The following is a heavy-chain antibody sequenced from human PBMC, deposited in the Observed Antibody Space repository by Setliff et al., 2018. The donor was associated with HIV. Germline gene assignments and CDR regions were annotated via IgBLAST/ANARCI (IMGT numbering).Heavy chain of an antibody. CDR1: GGSISSGGYY. D-gene: IGHD6-19*01. CDR2: IYYSGST. V-gene: IGHV4-61*08. Sequence: SETLSLTCTVSGGSISSGGYYWSWIRQHPGKGLEWIGYIYYSGSTNYNPSLKCRVTISVDTSKNQFSLKLSSVTAADTAVYYCAREDSSGRIDYWGQGTLVTVSS. CDR3: AREDSSGRIDY. J-gene: IGHJ4*02.